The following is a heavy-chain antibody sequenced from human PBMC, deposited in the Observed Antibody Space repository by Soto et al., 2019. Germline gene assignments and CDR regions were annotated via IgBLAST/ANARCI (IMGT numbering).Heavy chain of an antibody. J-gene: IGHJ3*02. D-gene: IGHD3-16*01. CDR3: AREGGGWGGHAFDI. CDR1: GGTFSSYA. V-gene: IGHV1-69*06. Sequence: QVQLVQSGAEVKKPGSSVKVSCKASGGTFSSYAISWVRQAPGQGLEWMGGIIPIFGTANYAKKFQGRVTITADKSTSTAYREVSSVRCRDTAVYYCAREGGGWGGHAFDIWGQGTMVTVSS. CDR2: IIPIFGTA.